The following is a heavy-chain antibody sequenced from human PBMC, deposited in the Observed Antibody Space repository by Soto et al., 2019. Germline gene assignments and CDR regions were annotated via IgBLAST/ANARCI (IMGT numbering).Heavy chain of an antibody. CDR1: DDSISRGDYY. CDR2: IFYSGST. D-gene: IGHD1-7*01. Sequence: SETLSLTCSVSDDSISRGDYYWTWIRQPPGKGLEWIGYIFYSGSTYYNPSLTSRVTISIDTSKNQFSLELRSVTAADTAVYYCAREANCNYEMGHYFDSWGQGPLVTVYS. V-gene: IGHV4-30-4*01. CDR3: AREANCNYEMGHYFDS. J-gene: IGHJ4*02.